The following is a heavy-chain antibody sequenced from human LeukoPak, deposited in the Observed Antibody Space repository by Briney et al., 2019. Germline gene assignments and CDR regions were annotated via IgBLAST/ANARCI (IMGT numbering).Heavy chain of an antibody. CDR3: ARELAAVTHPFDY. CDR1: GSTFSSYS. D-gene: IGHD6-25*01. Sequence: SGGSLRLSCAASGSTFSSYSMNWVRQAPGKGLEWVSSINSSSSYIYYADSVKGRFTISRDNAKNSLYLQMNSLRAEDTAVYYCARELAAVTHPFDYWGQGTLVTVSS. CDR2: INSSSSYI. V-gene: IGHV3-21*01. J-gene: IGHJ4*02.